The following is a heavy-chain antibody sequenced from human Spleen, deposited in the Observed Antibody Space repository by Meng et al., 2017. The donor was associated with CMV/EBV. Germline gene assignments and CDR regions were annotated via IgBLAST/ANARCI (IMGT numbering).Heavy chain of an antibody. CDR3: ARGEVYSSGWSY. Sequence: LTCAGYGGSLSGYDWSWIRQPPGKGLEWIGEINHSGSTNYNQSLKSRVTISVDTSKNQFSLKLSSVTAADTAVYYCARGEVYSSGWSYWGQGTLVTVSS. CDR1: GGSLSGYD. J-gene: IGHJ4*02. D-gene: IGHD6-19*01. V-gene: IGHV4-34*01. CDR2: INHSGST.